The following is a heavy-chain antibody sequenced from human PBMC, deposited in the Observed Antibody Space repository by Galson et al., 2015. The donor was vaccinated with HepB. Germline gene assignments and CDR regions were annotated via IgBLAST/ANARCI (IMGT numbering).Heavy chain of an antibody. CDR2: INPSGGST. Sequence: SVKVSCKASGYTFTSYYMHWVRQAPGQGLEWMGIINPSGGSTSYAQKFQGRVTMTRDTSTSTVYMELRSLRSDDTAVYYCGRDSRAARIRYGMDVWGQGTTVTVSS. V-gene: IGHV1-46*01. D-gene: IGHD2-15*01. CDR1: GYTFTSYY. CDR3: GRDSRAARIRYGMDV. J-gene: IGHJ6*02.